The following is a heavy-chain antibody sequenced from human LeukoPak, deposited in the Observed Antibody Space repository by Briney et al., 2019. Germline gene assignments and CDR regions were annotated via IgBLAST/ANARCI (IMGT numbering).Heavy chain of an antibody. D-gene: IGHD3-16*01. CDR2: INPNRGGT. CDR3: AKDRGEPYYFDS. J-gene: IGHJ4*02. Sequence: ASVKVSCKASGYTFTAYYMHWMRRAPGQGLEWMGWINPNRGGTDFAQKFQGRVTMTRDTSISTVYMELSRLRSDDTAVYICAKDRGEPYYFDSWGQGTQVTVSP. CDR1: GYTFTAYY. V-gene: IGHV1-2*02.